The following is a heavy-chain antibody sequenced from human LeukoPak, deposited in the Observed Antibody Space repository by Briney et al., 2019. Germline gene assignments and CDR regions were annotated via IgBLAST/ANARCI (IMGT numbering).Heavy chain of an antibody. V-gene: IGHV1-8*01. CDR2: MDPNSGNT. J-gene: IGHJ5*02. CDR3: ARVGPYYYGSGSYNWFDP. Sequence: ASVKVSCKTSGYTFISHDINWVRQATGQGLEWMGWMDPNSGNTGYAQRFQGRVTMTRNTSISTAYMELSSLRSEDTAVYYCARVGPYYYGSGSYNWFDPWGQGTLVTVSS. CDR1: GYTFISHD. D-gene: IGHD3-10*01.